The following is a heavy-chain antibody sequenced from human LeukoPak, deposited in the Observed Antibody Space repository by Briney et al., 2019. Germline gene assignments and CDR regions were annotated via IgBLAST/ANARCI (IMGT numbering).Heavy chain of an antibody. J-gene: IGHJ4*02. CDR2: ISSSSSYI. Sequence: GGSLRLSCAASGFTFSSYSMNWVRQAPGKGLEWVSSISSSSSYIYYADSVKGRFTISRDNAKNSLYLQVNSLRAEDTAVYYCAREVVPAAVDYWGQGTLVTVSS. V-gene: IGHV3-21*01. CDR3: AREVVPAAVDY. CDR1: GFTFSSYS. D-gene: IGHD2-2*01.